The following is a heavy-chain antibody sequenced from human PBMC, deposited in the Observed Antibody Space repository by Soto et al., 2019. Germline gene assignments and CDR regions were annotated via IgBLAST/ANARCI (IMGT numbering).Heavy chain of an antibody. J-gene: IGHJ4*02. D-gene: IGHD3-22*01. CDR2: ISAYNGNT. CDR1: GYTFTSYG. Sequence: GASVKVSCKASGYTFTSYGISWVRQAPGQGLEWMGWISAYNGNTNYAQKLQGRVTMTTDTSTSTAYMELRSLRSDDTAVYYCARVRVDYDSSGYHIIDYWGQGTLVTVSS. CDR3: ARVRVDYDSSGYHIIDY. V-gene: IGHV1-18*04.